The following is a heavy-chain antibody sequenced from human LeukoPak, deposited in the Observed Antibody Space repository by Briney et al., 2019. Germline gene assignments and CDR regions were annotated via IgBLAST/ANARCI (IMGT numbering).Heavy chain of an antibody. V-gene: IGHV4-34*09. Sequence: SETLSLTCAVYGGSFSGYYWSWIRQPPGKGLEWIGEINHSGSTYYNPSLKSRVTISVDTSKNQFSLKLSSVTAADTAVYYCARAGYYYDSSGYYYWGQGTLVTVSS. CDR3: ARAGYYYDSSGYYY. CDR2: INHSGST. J-gene: IGHJ4*02. D-gene: IGHD3-22*01. CDR1: GGSFSGYY.